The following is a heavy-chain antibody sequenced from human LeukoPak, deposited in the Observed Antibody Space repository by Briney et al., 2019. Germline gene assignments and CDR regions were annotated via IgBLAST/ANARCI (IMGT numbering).Heavy chain of an antibody. CDR1: GGTFSSYA. V-gene: IGHV1-69*06. Sequence: SVKVSCKASGGTFSSYAISWVRQAPGQGLEWMGGIIPIFGTANYAQKFQGRVTITADKSTSTAYMELSRLRSEDTAVYYCATGGWELHGPFDYWGQGTLVTVSS. CDR2: IIPIFGTA. D-gene: IGHD1-26*01. CDR3: ATGGWELHGPFDY. J-gene: IGHJ4*02.